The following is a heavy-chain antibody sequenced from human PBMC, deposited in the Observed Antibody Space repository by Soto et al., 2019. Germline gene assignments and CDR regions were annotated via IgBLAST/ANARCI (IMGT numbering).Heavy chain of an antibody. CDR1: GDSVSSNSAA. D-gene: IGHD6-19*01. Sequence: XQTLSLPFAISGDSVSSNSAACNLIRQSPSRGLEWLGRTYYRSKWYNDYAVSVKSRITINPDTSKNQFSLQLNSVTPEDTAVYYCARVVAGTYFDYWGQGTLVTVSS. CDR3: ARVVAGTYFDY. V-gene: IGHV6-1*01. J-gene: IGHJ4*02. CDR2: TYYRSKWYN.